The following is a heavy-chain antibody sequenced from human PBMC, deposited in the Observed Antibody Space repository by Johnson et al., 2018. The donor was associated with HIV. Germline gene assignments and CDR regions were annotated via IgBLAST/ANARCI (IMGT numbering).Heavy chain of an antibody. J-gene: IGHJ3*02. Sequence: QVQLVESGGGVVQPGRSLRLSCAASGFTFSQFAMHWVRQAPGKGLEWVAIISYDGTKKYYADSVRGRFIISRDNSKNSLYLQMNSLRAEDTAVYYCAREGALGAYDAFDIWGQGTMVTVSS. CDR3: AREGALGAYDAFDI. CDR1: GFTFSQFA. CDR2: ISYDGTKK. D-gene: IGHD3-10*01. V-gene: IGHV3-30*04.